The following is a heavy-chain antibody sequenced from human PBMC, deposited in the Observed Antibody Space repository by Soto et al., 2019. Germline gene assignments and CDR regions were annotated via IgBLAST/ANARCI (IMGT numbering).Heavy chain of an antibody. CDR2: INAGNGNT. D-gene: IGHD6-13*01. J-gene: IGHJ6*02. CDR1: GYTFTSYA. Sequence: ASVKVSCKASGYTFTSYAMHWVRQAPGQRLEWMGWINAGNGNTKYSQKFQGRVTITRDTSASTAYMELSSLRSEDTAVYYCARDLEISSWYNLTYHYYGMHVWGQGTTVTVS. CDR3: ARDLEISSWYNLTYHYYGMHV. V-gene: IGHV1-3*01.